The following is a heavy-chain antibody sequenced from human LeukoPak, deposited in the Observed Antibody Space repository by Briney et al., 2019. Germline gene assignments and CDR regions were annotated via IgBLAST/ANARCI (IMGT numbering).Heavy chain of an antibody. CDR1: GGSISSYY. D-gene: IGHD1-1*01. V-gene: IGHV4-59*08. CDR2: IYYSGST. J-gene: IGHJ6*03. CDR3: ARLERDNYYYYMDV. Sequence: SETLSLTCTVSGGSISSYYWSWIRQPPGKGPEWIGYIYYSGSTNYNPSLKSRVTISVDTSKNQFSLKLSSVTAADTAVYYCARLERDNYYYYMDVWGKGTTVTVSS.